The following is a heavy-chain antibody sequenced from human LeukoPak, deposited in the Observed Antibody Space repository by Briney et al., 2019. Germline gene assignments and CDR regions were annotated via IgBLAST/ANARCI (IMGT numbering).Heavy chain of an antibody. D-gene: IGHD2-21*01. CDR3: ARHSRAGDGGGDF. CDR2: ISAYNGNT. J-gene: IGHJ6*02. Sequence: SVXXSXKASXXTFXSYGISWVRQAPGQGLEWMGWISAYNGNTNYAQKLQGRVTMTTDTSTSTAYMELRSLRYDDTGVYYCARHSRAGDGGGDFWGQGTTVTVSS. V-gene: IGHV1-18*01. CDR1: XXTFXSYG.